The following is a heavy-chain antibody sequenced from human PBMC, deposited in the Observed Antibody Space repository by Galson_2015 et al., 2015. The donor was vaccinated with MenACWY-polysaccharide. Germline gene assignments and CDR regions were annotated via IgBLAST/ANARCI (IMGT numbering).Heavy chain of an antibody. CDR2: ISAYNGNT. J-gene: IGHJ4*02. D-gene: IGHD2-15*01. CDR1: GSTFTCYG. V-gene: IGHV1-18*01. CDR3: ARDPGSGVRY. Sequence: SVQVSCKASGSTFTCYGISWGRQAPGQGLEWMGWISAYNGNTNYAQKLQGRVTMTTDTSTSTSYIELRSLRSDDTAVYYWARDPGSGVRYWGQGTLVTVSS.